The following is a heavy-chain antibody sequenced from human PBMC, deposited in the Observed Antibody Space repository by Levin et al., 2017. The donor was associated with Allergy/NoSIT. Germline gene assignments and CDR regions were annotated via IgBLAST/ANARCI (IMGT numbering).Heavy chain of an antibody. D-gene: IGHD3-22*01. V-gene: IGHV1-18*01. Sequence: ASVKVSCKASGYTFTSYGISWVRQAPGQGLEWMGWISAYNGNTNYAQKLQGRVTMTTDTSTSTAYMELRSLRSDDTAVYYCARDESDYYYDSSGYSHPDYWGQGTLVTVSS. CDR2: ISAYNGNT. CDR3: ARDESDYYYDSSGYSHPDY. CDR1: GYTFTSYG. J-gene: IGHJ4*02.